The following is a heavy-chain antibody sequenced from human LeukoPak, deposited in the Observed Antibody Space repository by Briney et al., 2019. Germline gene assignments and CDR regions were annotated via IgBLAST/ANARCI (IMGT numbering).Heavy chain of an antibody. CDR1: GGSVSSGSYY. Sequence: PSETLSLTCTVSGGSVSSGSYYWSWIRQPPGKELEWIGYIYYSGSTNYNPSLKSRVTISVDTSKNQFSLKLSSVTAADTAVYYCARGHSSGWAQFEYFQHWGQGTLVTVSS. J-gene: IGHJ1*01. CDR2: IYYSGST. V-gene: IGHV4-61*01. D-gene: IGHD6-19*01. CDR3: ARGHSSGWAQFEYFQH.